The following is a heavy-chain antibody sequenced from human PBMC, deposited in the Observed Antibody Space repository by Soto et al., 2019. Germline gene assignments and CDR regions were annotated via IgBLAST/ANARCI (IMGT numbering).Heavy chain of an antibody. CDR2: IIPIFGTA. J-gene: IGHJ6*02. CDR1: RGTFSSYA. CDR3: ARSITMVRGVNYYFYGMDV. V-gene: IGHV1-69*13. Sequence: VKVSCKAPRGTFSSYAISWVRQAHGQGHEWMGGIIPIFGTANYAQKFQGRVTITVDESTSTAYRELSSMRSEDTAVYYCARSITMVRGVNYYFYGMDVWGQGTTVTVSS. D-gene: IGHD3-10*01.